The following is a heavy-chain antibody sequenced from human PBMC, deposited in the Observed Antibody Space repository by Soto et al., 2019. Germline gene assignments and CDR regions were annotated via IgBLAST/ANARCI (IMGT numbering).Heavy chain of an antibody. J-gene: IGHJ4*02. V-gene: IGHV1-2*02. CDR2: INPSSGAT. CDR1: GYTFSDYY. Sequence: QVQLVQSGAEVKKPGASVKVSCKASGYTFSDYYMHWVRQAPGQGLEWMGWINPSSGATKYAQKLQGGATLTRDTSITTAYMELSRLRSDDTAVYYCAKEGRDDYNWADYWGQGTLVTVSS. D-gene: IGHD4-4*01. CDR3: AKEGRDDYNWADY.